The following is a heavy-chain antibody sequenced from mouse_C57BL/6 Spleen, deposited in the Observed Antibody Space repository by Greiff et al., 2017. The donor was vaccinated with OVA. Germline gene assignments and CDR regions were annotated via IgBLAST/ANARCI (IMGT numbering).Heavy chain of an antibody. CDR2: ISSGGDYI. CDR3: TREITTVVYWYFDV. V-gene: IGHV5-9-1*02. Sequence: EVQGVESGAGLVKPGGSLKLSCAASGFTFSSYAMSWVRQTPEKRLEWVAYISSGGDYIYYADTVKGRFTISRDNARNTLYLQMSSLKSEDTAMYYCTREITTVVYWYFDVWGTGTTVTVSS. CDR1: GFTFSSYA. D-gene: IGHD1-1*01. J-gene: IGHJ1*03.